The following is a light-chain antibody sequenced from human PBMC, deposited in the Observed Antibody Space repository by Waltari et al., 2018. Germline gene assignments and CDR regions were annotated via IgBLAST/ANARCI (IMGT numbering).Light chain of an antibody. CDR2: YVS. CDR3: NLYAGSSTLGV. Sequence: QSALTKPTSVSGSPGQSVTISRTGISTDAGGYDRVSWYQQSPGTAPKLLISYVSNRPSGVPDRFSGSKSGNTASLTISGLQAEDEADYYCNLYAGSSTLGVFGGGTKLTVL. CDR1: STDAGGYDR. V-gene: IGLV2-18*01. J-gene: IGLJ3*02.